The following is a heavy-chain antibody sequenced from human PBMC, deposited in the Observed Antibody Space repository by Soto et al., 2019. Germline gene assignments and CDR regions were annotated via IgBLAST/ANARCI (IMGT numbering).Heavy chain of an antibody. Sequence: QVQLVESGGGVVQPGRSLRLSCAASGFTFSSYAMHWVRQAPGKGLEWVAVISYDGSNKYYADSVKGRFTISRDNSKNTRYLQMNSLRAEDTAVYYWARDRTAAAVRFDYWGQGTLVTVSS. J-gene: IGHJ4*02. V-gene: IGHV3-30-3*01. D-gene: IGHD6-13*01. CDR2: ISYDGSNK. CDR3: ARDRTAAAVRFDY. CDR1: GFTFSSYA.